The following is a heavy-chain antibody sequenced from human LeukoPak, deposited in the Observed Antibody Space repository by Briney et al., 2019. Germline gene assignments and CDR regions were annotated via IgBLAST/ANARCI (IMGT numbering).Heavy chain of an antibody. CDR3: ARLHDSSGYTYFDY. D-gene: IGHD3-22*01. V-gene: IGHV3-66*01. Sequence: GGSLRLSCAASGFTVGVNYLTWVRQAPGKGLEWVSVIYSAGGTYYADSVKGRFTISRDNSKNTLYLQMISLRAEDTAVYYCARLHDSSGYTYFDYWGQGTLVTVSS. CDR2: IYSAGGT. J-gene: IGHJ4*02. CDR1: GFTVGVNY.